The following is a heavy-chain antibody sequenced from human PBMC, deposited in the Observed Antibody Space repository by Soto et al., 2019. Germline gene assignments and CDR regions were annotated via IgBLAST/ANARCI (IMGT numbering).Heavy chain of an antibody. CDR1: GSTFTSYY. Sequence: ASVKVSCKASGSTFTSYYMHWVRQAPGQGLEWMGIINPSGGSTNYAQKFQGRVTITADESTSTAYMELSSLRSEDTAVYYCARGDLEYKTYGMDVWGQGTTVTVSS. V-gene: IGHV1-46*01. J-gene: IGHJ6*02. D-gene: IGHD1-1*01. CDR2: INPSGGST. CDR3: ARGDLEYKTYGMDV.